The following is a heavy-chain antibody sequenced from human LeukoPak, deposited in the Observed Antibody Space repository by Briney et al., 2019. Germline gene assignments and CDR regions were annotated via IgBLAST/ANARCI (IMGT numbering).Heavy chain of an antibody. CDR2: INHRGST. CDR1: GFTFSTYW. V-gene: IGHV4-34*01. CDR3: ARGRFTSSNPVSSAWSGYYTA. D-gene: IGHD3-3*01. Sequence: GSLRLSCAASGFTFSTYWMHWIRQPPGKGLEWIGEINHRGSTNYNPSLKNRVTISVDTSKNQFSLKLSSVTAADTAVYYCARGRFTSSNPVSSAWSGYYTAWGQGTLVTVSS. J-gene: IGHJ5*02.